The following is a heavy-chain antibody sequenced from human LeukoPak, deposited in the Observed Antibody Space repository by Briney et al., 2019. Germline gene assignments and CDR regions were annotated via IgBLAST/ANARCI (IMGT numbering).Heavy chain of an antibody. D-gene: IGHD5-12*01. Sequence: GASVKVSCKASGGTFSSYAISWVRQAPGQGLEWMGGIIPIFGTANYAQEFQGRVTITADESTSTAYMELSSLRSEDTAVYYCAREGVATTITNAFDIWGQGTMVTVSS. CDR2: IIPIFGTA. CDR3: AREGVATTITNAFDI. V-gene: IGHV1-69*13. CDR1: GGTFSSYA. J-gene: IGHJ3*02.